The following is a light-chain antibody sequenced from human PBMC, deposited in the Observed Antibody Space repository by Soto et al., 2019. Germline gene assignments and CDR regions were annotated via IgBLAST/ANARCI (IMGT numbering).Light chain of an antibody. CDR2: DVN. V-gene: IGLV2-14*03. CDR3: TSWTTSTTMI. Sequence: QSALTQPASVSGSPGQSITISCTGTRSDIGAYNFVSWYQQHPGEVPKLMLYDVNVRPSGVSNRFSGSKSGNTASLTISGPQAEDEADYYCTSWTTSTTMIFGGGTKVTVL. J-gene: IGLJ2*01. CDR1: RSDIGAYNF.